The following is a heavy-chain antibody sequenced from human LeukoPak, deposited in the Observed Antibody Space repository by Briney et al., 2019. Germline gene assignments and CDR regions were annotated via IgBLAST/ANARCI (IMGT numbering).Heavy chain of an antibody. D-gene: IGHD2-2*01. Sequence: PGRSLRLSCAASGFTFSSYAMHWVRQAPGKGLEWVAVISYDGSNKYYADSVKGRFTIYRDNSKNTLYLQMNSLRAEDTAVYYCARDLSTSSHNYYWYFDLWGRGTLVTVSS. CDR1: GFTFSSYA. CDR2: ISYDGSNK. J-gene: IGHJ2*01. V-gene: IGHV3-30-3*01. CDR3: ARDLSTSSHNYYWYFDL.